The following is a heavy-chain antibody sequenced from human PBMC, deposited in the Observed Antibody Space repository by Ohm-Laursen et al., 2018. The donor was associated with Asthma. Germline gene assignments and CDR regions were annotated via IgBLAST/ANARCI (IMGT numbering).Heavy chain of an antibody. V-gene: IGHV3-23*01. D-gene: IGHD6-19*01. CDR3: AKEQQWLINDAFDI. J-gene: IGHJ3*02. CDR1: GFTFSSYA. Sequence: SLRLSCSASGFTFSSYAMSWVRQAPGKGLEWVSAISGSGGSTYYADSVKGRFTISRDNSKNTLYLRMSYLRVEDTALYYCAKEQQWLINDAFDIWGQGTMVTVSS. CDR2: ISGSGGST.